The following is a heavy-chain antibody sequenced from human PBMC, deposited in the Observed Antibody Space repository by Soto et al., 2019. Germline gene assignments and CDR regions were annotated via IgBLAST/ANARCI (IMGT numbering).Heavy chain of an antibody. Sequence: EVQVLESGGDLVQPGGSLRLSCAASGFTFSNYAMTWVRQAPGKGLEWVSAITSTGSSTYYADSVRGRFTISRDNSKNTLYLQMNSLRGEDTALYYCAIGVEGYVVSSLAYWGQGTLVTVSS. D-gene: IGHD5-12*01. V-gene: IGHV3-23*01. J-gene: IGHJ4*02. CDR3: AIGVEGYVVSSLAY. CDR1: GFTFSNYA. CDR2: ITSTGSST.